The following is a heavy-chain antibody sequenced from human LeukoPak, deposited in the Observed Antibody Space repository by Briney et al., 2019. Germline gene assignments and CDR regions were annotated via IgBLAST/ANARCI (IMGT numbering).Heavy chain of an antibody. J-gene: IGHJ5*02. V-gene: IGHV4-34*01. D-gene: IGHD2-2*01. CDR2: INHSGST. Sequence: SETLSLTCAVYGGSFSGYYWSWIRQPPGKGLEWIGEINHSGSTNYNPSLKSRVTISVDTSKNQFSLKLSSVTAADTAVYYCARARVIDFFIVVVPAAISSGWFDPWGQGTLVTVSS. CDR3: ARARVIDFFIVVVPAAISSGWFDP. CDR1: GGSFSGYY.